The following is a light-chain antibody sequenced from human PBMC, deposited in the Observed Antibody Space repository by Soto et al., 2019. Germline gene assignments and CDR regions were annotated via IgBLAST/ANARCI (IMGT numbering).Light chain of an antibody. V-gene: IGLV2-14*01. CDR3: SSYTSSSLV. CDR1: SSDVGGYNY. CDR2: DVS. Sequence: QSVLTQPASVSGSPGQSITISCTGTSSDVGGYNYVSWYQQHPGKAPKLMIYDVSNRPSGVSNRFSGSKSGNTASLTISGLRAEDEADYYCSSYTSSSLVFGTGTKVTVL. J-gene: IGLJ1*01.